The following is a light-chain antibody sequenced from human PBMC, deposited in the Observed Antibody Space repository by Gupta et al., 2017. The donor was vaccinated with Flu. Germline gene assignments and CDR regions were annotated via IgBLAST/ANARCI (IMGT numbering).Light chain of an antibody. CDR2: GAS. CDR3: LQYNDWPPAYT. J-gene: IGKJ2*01. Sequence: EIVMTQSPATLSVSPGERATLSCRASQTVGSNLAWYQQIPGQAPRLLIYGASTRATGISPRFSGSGSGTEFTLTISSLQSEDFALYYCLQYNDWPPAYTFGQGTKVEIK. CDR1: QTVGSN. V-gene: IGKV3-15*01.